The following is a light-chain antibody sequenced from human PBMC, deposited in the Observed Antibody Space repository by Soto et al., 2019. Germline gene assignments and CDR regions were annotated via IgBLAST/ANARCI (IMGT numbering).Light chain of an antibody. Sequence: EIVMTQSPATLSVSPGERATLSCRASQSVSSNLAWYQQKPGQAPRLLIYGASTRATGIPARFSGSGSGTEFTLTISSLQSEDFAVYYCQQYNNWPILTFGGGTKVDI. CDR2: GAS. CDR3: QQYNNWPILT. J-gene: IGKJ4*01. V-gene: IGKV3-15*01. CDR1: QSVSSN.